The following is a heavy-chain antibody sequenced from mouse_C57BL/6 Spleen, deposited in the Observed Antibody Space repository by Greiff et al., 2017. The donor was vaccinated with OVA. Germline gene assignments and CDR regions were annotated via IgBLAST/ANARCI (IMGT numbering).Heavy chain of an antibody. CDR3: ARGGYSPWFAY. J-gene: IGHJ3*01. Sequence: QVQLKQPGAELVKPGASVKLSCKASGYTFTSYWMHWVKQRPGQGLEWIGMIHPNSGSTNYNEKFKSKATLTVDKSSSTAYMQLSSLTSEDSAVYYCARGGYSPWFAYWGQGTLVTVSA. V-gene: IGHV1-64*01. D-gene: IGHD2-12*01. CDR2: IHPNSGST. CDR1: GYTFTSYW.